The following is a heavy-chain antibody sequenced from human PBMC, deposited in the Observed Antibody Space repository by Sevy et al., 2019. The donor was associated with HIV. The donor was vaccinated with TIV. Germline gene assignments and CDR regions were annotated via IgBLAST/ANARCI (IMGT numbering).Heavy chain of an antibody. J-gene: IGHJ4*02. CDR1: GFTFSSYR. D-gene: IGHD1-1*01. V-gene: IGHV3-21*01. CDR2: ISSNSAYI. CDR3: ARAVLEISTWRSDY. Sequence: GGSLRLSCAASGFTFSSYRMTWVRQAPGKGLEWVSCISSNSAYINYADSVKGRSTISRDNAKNLLYVQMDSLRAEDTVVYYCARAVLEISTWRSDYWGQGTQVTVSS.